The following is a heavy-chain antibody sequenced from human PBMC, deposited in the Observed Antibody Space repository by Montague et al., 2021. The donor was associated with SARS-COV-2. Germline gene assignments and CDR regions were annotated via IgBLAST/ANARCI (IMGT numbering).Heavy chain of an antibody. D-gene: IGHD1-26*01. CDR3: AREDDNGSYWLRGMDV. J-gene: IGHJ6*02. CDR1: GGSISSGSYY. CDR2: IYTSGST. Sequence: TLSLTCTVSGGSISSGSYYWTWLRQPAGKGLEWIGRIYTSGSTKYNPSLKSRVTISVDRSKNQFSLKLSSVTAADTAVYYCAREDDNGSYWLRGMDVWGQGTTVTVSS. V-gene: IGHV4-61*02.